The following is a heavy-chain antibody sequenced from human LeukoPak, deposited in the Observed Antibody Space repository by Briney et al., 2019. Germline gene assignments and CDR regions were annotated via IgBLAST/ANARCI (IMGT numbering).Heavy chain of an antibody. V-gene: IGHV1-8*01. CDR3: ARVADYGGNSAPNWFDP. CDR1: GYTFTSYD. Sequence: ASVKVSCKASGYTFTSYDINWVRQATGQGLEWMGWMNPNSGNTGYAQKFQGRVTTTRNTSISTAYMELSSLRSEDTAVYYCARVADYGGNSAPNWFDPWGQGTLVTVSS. D-gene: IGHD4-23*01. CDR2: MNPNSGNT. J-gene: IGHJ5*02.